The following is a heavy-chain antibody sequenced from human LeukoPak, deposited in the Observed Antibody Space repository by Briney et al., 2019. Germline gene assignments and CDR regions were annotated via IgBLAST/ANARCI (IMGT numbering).Heavy chain of an antibody. CDR2: IRSKANSYAT. J-gene: IGHJ3*02. CDR3: TRQGYDSSGYHI. Sequence: PGGSLRLSCAASGFTFSGSAMHWVRQASGKGLEWVGRIRSKANSYATAYAASVKGRFTISRDDSKNTAYLQMNSLKTEDTAVYHCTRQGYDSSGYHIWGQGTMVTVSS. D-gene: IGHD3-22*01. CDR1: GFTFSGSA. V-gene: IGHV3-73*01.